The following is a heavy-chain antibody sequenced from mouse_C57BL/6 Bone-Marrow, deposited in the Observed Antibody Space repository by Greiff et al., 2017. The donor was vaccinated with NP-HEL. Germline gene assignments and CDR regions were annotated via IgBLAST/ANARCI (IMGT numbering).Heavy chain of an antibody. D-gene: IGHD3-2*02. CDR2: INPSTGGT. Sequence: EVQLQQSGPELVKPGASVKISCKASGYSFTGYYMNWVKQSPEKSLEWIGEINPSTGGTTYNQKFKAKATLTVDKSSSTAYMQLKSLTSEDSAVYYCATRQLRLRWNYWGQGTTLTVSS. CDR3: ATRQLRLRWNY. CDR1: GYSFTGYY. V-gene: IGHV1-42*01. J-gene: IGHJ2*01.